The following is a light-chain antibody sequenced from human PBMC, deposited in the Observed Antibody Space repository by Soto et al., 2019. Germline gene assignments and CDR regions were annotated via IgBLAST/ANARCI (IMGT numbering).Light chain of an antibody. Sequence: EIVLTQSPATLSLSPGERATLSCRASQSVSSYLAWYQQKPGQAPRLLIYDASNRATGIPARFSGSGFGTDFTLTISRLEPEDFAVYYCQQRSNWPPATFGQGTRLEIK. CDR3: QQRSNWPPAT. V-gene: IGKV3-11*01. CDR1: QSVSSY. CDR2: DAS. J-gene: IGKJ5*01.